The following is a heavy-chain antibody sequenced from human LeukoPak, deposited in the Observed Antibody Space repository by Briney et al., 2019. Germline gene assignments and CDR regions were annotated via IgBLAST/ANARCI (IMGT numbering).Heavy chain of an antibody. V-gene: IGHV4-59*12. J-gene: IGHJ4*02. CDR3: ARGEGGKWFGELFFDY. CDR2: IYYSGST. CDR1: GGSISSYY. Sequence: SETLSLTCTVSGGSISSYYWSWIRQPPGKGLEWIGYIYYSGSTNYNPSLKSRVTISVDTSKNQFSLKLSSVTAADTAVYYCARGEGGKWFGELFFDYWGQGALVTVSS. D-gene: IGHD3-10*01.